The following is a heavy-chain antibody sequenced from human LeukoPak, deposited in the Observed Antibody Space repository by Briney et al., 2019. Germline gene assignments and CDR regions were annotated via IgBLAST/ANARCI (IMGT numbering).Heavy chain of an antibody. Sequence: SETLSLTCTVSGGSISSGDYYWSWIRQPPGKGLEWIGYIYYSGSTYYNPSLKSRVTISVDTSKNQFSLKLSSVTAADTAVYYCARYSRVTNYYYYGMDVWGQGTTVTVSS. CDR1: GGSISSGDYY. J-gene: IGHJ6*02. CDR3: ARYSRVTNYYYYGMDV. D-gene: IGHD2-21*01. V-gene: IGHV4-30-4*01. CDR2: IYYSGST.